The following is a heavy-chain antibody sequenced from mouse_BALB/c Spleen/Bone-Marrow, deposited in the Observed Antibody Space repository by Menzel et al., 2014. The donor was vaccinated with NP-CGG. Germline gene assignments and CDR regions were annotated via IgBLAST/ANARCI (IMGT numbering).Heavy chain of an antibody. J-gene: IGHJ1*01. D-gene: IGHD2-2*01. V-gene: IGHV1-14*01. CDR2: INPYNDGT. CDR1: GYTFTSYV. Sequence: EVKLMESGPELVKPGASVKMSCKASGYTFTSYVMHWVKQKPGQGLEWIGYINPYNDGTKYNEKFKGKATLTSDKSSSTAYMELSSLTSEDSAVYYCARREDGYGTFYWYFDVWGAGTTVTVSS. CDR3: ARREDGYGTFYWYFDV.